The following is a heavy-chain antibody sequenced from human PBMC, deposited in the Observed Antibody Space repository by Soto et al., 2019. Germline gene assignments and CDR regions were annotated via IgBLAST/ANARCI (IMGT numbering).Heavy chain of an antibody. Sequence: QVQLVQSGAEVKKPGASVKVSCKASGYTFTSYGISWVRQAPGQGLEWMGWISAYNGNTNYAQKLQGRVTMTTDTSTSTAYMELRSLRSDDTAVYYCARGAALLRYFDWLPPGGYYYGMDVWGQGTTVTVSS. CDR1: GYTFTSYG. V-gene: IGHV1-18*01. J-gene: IGHJ6*02. D-gene: IGHD3-9*01. CDR2: ISAYNGNT. CDR3: ARGAALLRYFDWLPPGGYYYGMDV.